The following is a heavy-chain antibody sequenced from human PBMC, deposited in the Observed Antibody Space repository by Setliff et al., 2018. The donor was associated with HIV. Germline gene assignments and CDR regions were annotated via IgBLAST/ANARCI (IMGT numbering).Heavy chain of an antibody. Sequence: PSETLSLTCTVSGDSVSSASYYWSWIRQPPGKGLEWIGYIYYSGTTKYNPPLKSRVTISVDTSKNQFSLKLSSVTAADTAVYYCASEAWTSYRSSSGYYYYYMDVWGKGTTVTVS. D-gene: IGHD6-6*01. CDR2: IYYSGTT. CDR1: GDSVSSASYY. CDR3: ASEAWTSYRSSSGYYYYYMDV. J-gene: IGHJ6*03. V-gene: IGHV4-61*01.